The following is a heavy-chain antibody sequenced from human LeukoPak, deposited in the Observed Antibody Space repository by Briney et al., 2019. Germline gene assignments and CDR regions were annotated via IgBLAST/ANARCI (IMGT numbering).Heavy chain of an antibody. J-gene: IGHJ5*02. CDR3: AREGGGYYENWFDP. V-gene: IGHV4-61*02. CDR2: IYLNGNS. CDR1: GDSFSSGIYY. Sequence: SETLSLTCSVSGDSFSSGIYYWSWIRPPAGKGLEWIGRIYLNGNSNHNPSLKSRVSLSIDTSKNQFSLKVTSVTAADTGIYYCAREGGGYYENWFDPWGQGTLVTVSS. D-gene: IGHD1-26*01.